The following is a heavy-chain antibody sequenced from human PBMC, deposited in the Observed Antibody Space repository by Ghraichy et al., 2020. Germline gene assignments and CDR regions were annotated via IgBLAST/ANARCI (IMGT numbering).Heavy chain of an antibody. Sequence: GESLNISCAASGFTVSSNYMSWVRQAPGKGLEWVSVIYSGGSTYYADSVKGRFTISRDNSKNTLYLQMNSLRAEDTAVYYCARSGGPLYYYYYGMDVWGQGTTVTVSS. D-gene: IGHD3-10*01. CDR1: GFTVSSNY. V-gene: IGHV3-53*01. CDR3: ARSGGPLYYYYYGMDV. J-gene: IGHJ6*02. CDR2: IYSGGST.